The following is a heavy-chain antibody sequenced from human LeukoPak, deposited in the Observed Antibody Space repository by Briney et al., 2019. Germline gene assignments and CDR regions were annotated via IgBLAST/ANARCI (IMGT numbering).Heavy chain of an antibody. CDR2: ISSSGSTI. CDR1: GFTFSDYY. CDR3: ARDSSIAARGTSFDY. V-gene: IGHV3-11*04. Sequence: GGSLRLSCAASGFTFSDYYMSWIRQAPGKGLEWVSYISSSGSTIYYADSVKGRFTISRDNAKNSLYLQMNSLRAEDTAVYYCARDSSIAARGTSFDYWGQGTLVTVSS. D-gene: IGHD6-6*01. J-gene: IGHJ4*02.